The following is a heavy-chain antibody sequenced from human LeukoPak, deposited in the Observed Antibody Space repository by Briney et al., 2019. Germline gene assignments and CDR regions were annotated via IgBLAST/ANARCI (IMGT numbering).Heavy chain of an antibody. CDR2: IYPGDSDT. Sequence: GEALQISFKGSGYSFTSYWIGWGRPMPGKGGGWRGIIYPGDSDTRYSPSFQGQVTISADKSISTAYLQWSSLKASDTAMYYCARRKGFGENRPDYWGQGTLVTVSS. CDR1: GYSFTSYW. D-gene: IGHD3-10*01. V-gene: IGHV5-51*01. CDR3: ARRKGFGENRPDY. J-gene: IGHJ4*02.